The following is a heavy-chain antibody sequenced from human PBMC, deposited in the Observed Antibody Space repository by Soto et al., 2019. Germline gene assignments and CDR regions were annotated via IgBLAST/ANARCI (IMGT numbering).Heavy chain of an antibody. CDR3: VRSGTSSGRFSDY. V-gene: IGHV5-51*01. CDR1: GYSFTSYW. CDR2: INPGDSDI. Sequence: GESLKISCKGSGYSFTSYWIAWVRQMPGKGLEWMAIINPGDSDIRYSPSFQGKVTISADKSITTAYLQWSSLKAADTAMYYCVRSGTSSGRFSDYWGQGTLVTVSS. J-gene: IGHJ4*02. D-gene: IGHD2-15*01.